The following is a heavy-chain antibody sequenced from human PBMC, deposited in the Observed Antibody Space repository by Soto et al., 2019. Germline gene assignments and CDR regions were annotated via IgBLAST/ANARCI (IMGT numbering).Heavy chain of an antibody. Sequence: GGSLRLSCAASGFTFSSYSMNWVRQAPGKGLEWVSYISSSSSTIYYADSVKGRFTISRDNAKNSLYLQMNSLRAEDTAVYYCARDRGLILEWWEVGATKRSQPDAFDIWGQGTMVTVSS. J-gene: IGHJ3*02. CDR3: ARDRGLILEWWEVGATKRSQPDAFDI. CDR2: ISSSSSTI. CDR1: GFTFSSYS. D-gene: IGHD3-3*01. V-gene: IGHV3-48*01.